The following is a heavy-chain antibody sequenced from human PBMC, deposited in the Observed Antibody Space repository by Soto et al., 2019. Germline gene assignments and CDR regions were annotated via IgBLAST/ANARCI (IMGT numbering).Heavy chain of an antibody. CDR3: AKLGTYYYDNSGYYLFDY. V-gene: IGHV3-23*01. Sequence: GGSLRLSCAASGFTFSSYAMTWVRQAPGKGLEWVSGISGSGGRTYYADSVKGRFTISRDNSKNTLYLQMNSLRAEDTAVYYCAKLGTYYYDNSGYYLFDYWGQGTLVTVSS. CDR2: ISGSGGRT. D-gene: IGHD3-22*01. J-gene: IGHJ4*02. CDR1: GFTFSSYA.